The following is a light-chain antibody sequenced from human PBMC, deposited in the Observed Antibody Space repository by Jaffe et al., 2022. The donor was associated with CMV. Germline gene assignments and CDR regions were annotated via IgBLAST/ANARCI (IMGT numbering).Light chain of an antibody. CDR3: QQYNSYSSM. CDR1: QSINNW. CDR2: KAS. Sequence: DIQMTQSPSTLSASVGDRVTITCRASQSINNWLAWYQQKPGKTPKLLIYKASSLESGVPSRFSGSGSGTEFTLTISSLQPDDFATYYCQQYNSYSSMFGQGTKVEIK. V-gene: IGKV1-5*03. J-gene: IGKJ1*01.